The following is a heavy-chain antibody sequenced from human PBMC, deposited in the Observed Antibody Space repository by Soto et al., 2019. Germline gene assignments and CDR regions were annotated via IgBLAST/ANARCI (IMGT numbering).Heavy chain of an antibody. CDR1: GGTFSSYA. CDR3: AGGMDSGTDYYYGMDV. Sequence: GASVKGSCKASGGTFSSYAISWVRQAPGQGLEWMGGIIPIFGTANYAQKFQGRVTITADKSTSTAYMELSSLRSEDTAVYYCAGGMDSGTDYYYGMDVWGQGTTVTVSS. CDR2: IIPIFGTA. J-gene: IGHJ6*02. V-gene: IGHV1-69*06. D-gene: IGHD3-10*01.